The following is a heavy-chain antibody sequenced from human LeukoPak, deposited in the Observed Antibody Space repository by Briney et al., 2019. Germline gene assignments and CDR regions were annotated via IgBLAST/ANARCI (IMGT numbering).Heavy chain of an antibody. CDR1: GFTFSSYS. CDR2: IWYDGSNK. CDR3: AREKGDSFDY. D-gene: IGHD3-16*01. V-gene: IGHV3-33*08. Sequence: PGGSLRLSCAASGFTFSSYSMNWVRQAPGKGLEWVAVIWYDGSNKYYADSVKGRFAISRDNSKNTLYLQMNSLRAEDTAVYYCAREKGDSFDYWGQGTLVTVFS. J-gene: IGHJ4*02.